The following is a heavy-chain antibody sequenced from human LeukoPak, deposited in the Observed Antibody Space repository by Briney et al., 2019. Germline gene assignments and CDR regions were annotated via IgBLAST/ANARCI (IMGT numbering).Heavy chain of an antibody. CDR1: GGTFSSYA. Sequence: SVKVSCKASGGTFSSYAISWVRQAPGQGLEWMGGIIPIFGTANYAQKFQGRVTITTDESTSTSYMELSSLRSEDTAVYYCARNLGGYDFWSADYWGQGTLVTVSS. V-gene: IGHV1-69*05. CDR3: ARNLGGYDFWSADY. J-gene: IGHJ4*02. CDR2: IIPIFGTA. D-gene: IGHD3-3*01.